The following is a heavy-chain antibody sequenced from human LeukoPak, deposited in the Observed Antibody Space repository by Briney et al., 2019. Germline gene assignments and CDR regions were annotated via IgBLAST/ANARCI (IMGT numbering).Heavy chain of an antibody. CDR1: GXSLNNAW. J-gene: IGHJ4*02. Sequence: GGSLRLSCAASGXSLNNAWMSWVRQAPGKGLEWVGRIKSKTDGETIDYAAPVRGRSTISRDDSKNMLYLVLNNVKTEDTAVYYCTTSYYDSSGFRAWGQGILVTVSS. D-gene: IGHD3-22*01. V-gene: IGHV3-15*01. CDR3: TTSYYDSSGFRA. CDR2: IKSKTDGETI.